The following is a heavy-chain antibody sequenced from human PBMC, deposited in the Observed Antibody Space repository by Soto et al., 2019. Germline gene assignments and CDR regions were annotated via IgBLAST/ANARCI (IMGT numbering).Heavy chain of an antibody. CDR3: AKDLRPGASLTISTPGYDY. CDR1: GFTFSSYA. V-gene: IGHV3-23*01. CDR2: ISGSGGST. D-gene: IGHD3-9*01. J-gene: IGHJ4*02. Sequence: GGSLRLSCAASGFTFSSYAMSWVRQAPGKGLEWVSAISGSGGSTYYADSVKGRFTISRDNSKNTLYLQMNSLRAEDTAVYYCAKDLRPGASLTISTPGYDYWGQGTLVTVSS.